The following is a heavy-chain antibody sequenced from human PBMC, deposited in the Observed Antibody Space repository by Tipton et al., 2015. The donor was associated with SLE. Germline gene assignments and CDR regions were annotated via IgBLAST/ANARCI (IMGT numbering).Heavy chain of an antibody. V-gene: IGHV3-13*01. CDR1: GFTFSSYD. Sequence: GSLRLSCAASGFTFSSYDMHWVRQATGKGLEWVSARGTAGDTYYPGSVKGRFTISRENAKHSLYLQMTNLRAGDTAVYYCARGGSDAFDFWGQGTRVTVSS. J-gene: IGHJ3*01. CDR2: RGTAGDT. CDR3: ARGGSDAFDF. D-gene: IGHD3-16*01.